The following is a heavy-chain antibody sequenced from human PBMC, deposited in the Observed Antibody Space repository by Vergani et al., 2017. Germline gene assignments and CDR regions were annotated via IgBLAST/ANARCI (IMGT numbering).Heavy chain of an antibody. D-gene: IGHD3-3*01. Sequence: EVQLVESGGGLIQPGGSLRLSCAASGFTVSSNYMSWVRQAPGKGLEWVSVIYSGGSTYYADSVKGRFTISRDNSKNTLYLQMNSLRAEDTAVYYCAKSYYDFWSGPPSGYYMDVWGKGTTVTVSS. J-gene: IGHJ6*03. CDR2: IYSGGST. CDR3: AKSYYDFWSGPPSGYYMDV. V-gene: IGHV3-66*03. CDR1: GFTVSSNY.